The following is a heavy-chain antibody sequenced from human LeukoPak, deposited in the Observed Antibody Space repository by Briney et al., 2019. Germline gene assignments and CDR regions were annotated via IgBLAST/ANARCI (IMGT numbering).Heavy chain of an antibody. CDR1: GFTFSGYA. J-gene: IGHJ4*02. CDR2: ISDSGGST. CDR3: AKGIMSGWSFDY. Sequence: GGSLRLSCAASGFTFSGYAMSWVRQAPGKGLEWGSAISDSGGSTYYADSVKGRFTISRDNSKNTLYLQMNSLRAEDTAVYYCAKGIMSGWSFDYWGQGTLVTVSS. D-gene: IGHD6-19*01. V-gene: IGHV3-23*01.